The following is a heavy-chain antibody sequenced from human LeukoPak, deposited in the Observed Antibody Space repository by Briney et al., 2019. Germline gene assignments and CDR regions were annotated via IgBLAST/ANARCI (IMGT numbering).Heavy chain of an antibody. J-gene: IGHJ4*02. V-gene: IGHV3-7*03. Sequence: GGSLRLSCAASGFTFSGFWMTWVRQAPGKGLEWVANIKQDGSENYYVDSVKGRFIISRDNAKNSLYLQMNSLRAEDTAVYYCAPNGGSGWYKGVDYWGQGTLVTVSS. CDR3: APNGGSGWYKGVDY. D-gene: IGHD6-19*01. CDR2: IKQDGSEN. CDR1: GFTFSGFW.